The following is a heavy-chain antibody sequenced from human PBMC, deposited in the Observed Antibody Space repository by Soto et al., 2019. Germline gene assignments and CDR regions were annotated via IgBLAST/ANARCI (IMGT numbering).Heavy chain of an antibody. CDR2: ISAYNGNT. CDR3: ARDEYYDSSGYYEAAFDI. V-gene: IGHV1-18*01. Sequence: ASVKVSCKASGYTFTSYGIGWVRQAPGQGLEWMGWISAYNGNTNYAQKLQGGVTMTTDTSTSTAYMELRSLRSDDTAVYYCARDEYYDSSGYYEAAFDIWGQGTMVTVSS. D-gene: IGHD3-22*01. CDR1: GYTFTSYG. J-gene: IGHJ3*02.